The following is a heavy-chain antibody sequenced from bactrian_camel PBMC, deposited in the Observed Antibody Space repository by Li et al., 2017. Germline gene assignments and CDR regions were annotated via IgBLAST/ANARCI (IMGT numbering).Heavy chain of an antibody. D-gene: IGHD6*01. V-gene: IGHV3S53*01. J-gene: IGHJ4*01. CDR1: GSIPARCG. CDR2: ISSGGTT. Sequence: HVQLVESGGGSVQAGGSLKLSCTVSGSIPARCGMHWYRQAPGKERELVSSISSGGTTRYVDSVKGRFTISQDYVHTLYLQMTDLKPEDTAMYFCAADNTMYDGTCPASTPDYDYNYWGQGTQVTVS. CDR3: AADNTMYDGTCPASTPDYDYNY.